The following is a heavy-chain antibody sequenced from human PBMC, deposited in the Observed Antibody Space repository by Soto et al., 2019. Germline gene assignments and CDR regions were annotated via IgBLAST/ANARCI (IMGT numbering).Heavy chain of an antibody. J-gene: IGHJ6*02. CDR2: IYPGDSDT. Sequence: RGESLKISCKGSGYSFTSYWSGWVRQMPGKGLEWMGIIYPGDSDTRYSPSFQGQVTISADKSISTAYLQWSSLKASDTAMYYCARLEDLGEYSGYGMDVWGQGTTVTVSS. CDR1: GYSFTSYW. D-gene: IGHD2-15*01. CDR3: ARLEDLGEYSGYGMDV. V-gene: IGHV5-51*01.